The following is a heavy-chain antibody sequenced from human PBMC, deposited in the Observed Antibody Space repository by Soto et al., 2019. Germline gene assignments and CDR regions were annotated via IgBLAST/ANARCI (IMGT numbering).Heavy chain of an antibody. J-gene: IGHJ5*02. CDR2: ISSSSIYI. Sequence: GGSLRLSCAASGFTFSSYSMNWVRQAPGKGLEWVSSISSSSIYIYYADSVKGRFTISRDNAKNSLYLQMNSLRAEDTAVYYCARAKRDRGWFDPWGQGTLVTVSS. D-gene: IGHD2-15*01. CDR1: GFTFSSYS. CDR3: ARAKRDRGWFDP. V-gene: IGHV3-21*01.